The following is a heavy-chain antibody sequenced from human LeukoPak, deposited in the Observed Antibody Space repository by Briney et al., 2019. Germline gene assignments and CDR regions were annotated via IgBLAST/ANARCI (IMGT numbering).Heavy chain of an antibody. CDR2: IIPIFGTA. V-gene: IGHV1-69*01. CDR3: ARVPGSYLWFDP. CDR1: GGTFSSYA. Sequence: SVKVSCKASGGTFSSYAISWVRQAPGQGLEWMGGIIPIFGTANYAQKFQGRVTITADESTSTAYMELSSLRSEDTAVYYCARVPGSYLWFDPWGQGTLATVSS. D-gene: IGHD1-26*01. J-gene: IGHJ5*02.